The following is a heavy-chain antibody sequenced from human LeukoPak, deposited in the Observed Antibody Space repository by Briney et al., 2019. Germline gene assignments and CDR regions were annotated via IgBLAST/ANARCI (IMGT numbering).Heavy chain of an antibody. Sequence: GGSLILSCEASGFTFSSYAMSWVRQAPGKGLEWVSGISWNSGSIGYADSVKGRFTISRDNAKNSLYLQMNSLRAEDTALYYCAKDKGSSGWYEYFQHWGQGTLVTVSS. J-gene: IGHJ1*01. V-gene: IGHV3-9*01. CDR1: GFTFSSYA. CDR3: AKDKGSSGWYEYFQH. CDR2: ISWNSGSI. D-gene: IGHD6-19*01.